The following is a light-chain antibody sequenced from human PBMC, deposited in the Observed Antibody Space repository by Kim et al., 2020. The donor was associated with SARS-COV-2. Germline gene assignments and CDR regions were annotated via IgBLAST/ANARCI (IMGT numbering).Light chain of an antibody. CDR2: ETS. Sequence: PGGTVTLTCGSSTGAVTSGHYPYWFQQKPGQAPRTLIYETSNKHSWIPARFSGSLLGGKAALTLSGAQPEDEAEYYCLLSYSGARVFGGGTKLTVL. J-gene: IGLJ3*02. CDR1: TGAVTSGHY. V-gene: IGLV7-46*01. CDR3: LLSYSGARV.